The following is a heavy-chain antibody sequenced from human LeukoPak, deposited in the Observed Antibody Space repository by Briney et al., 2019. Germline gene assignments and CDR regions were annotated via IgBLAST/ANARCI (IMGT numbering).Heavy chain of an antibody. CDR1: GYTFTSYD. J-gene: IGHJ6*03. CDR2: MNPNSGNT. CDR3: ARATDHSSSWYLSGYYYMDV. Sequence: ASVKVSCKASGYTFTSYDINWVRQATGQGLEWMGWMNPNSGNTGYAQKFQGRVTMTRNTSISTAYMELSSLRSEDTAVYYCARATDHSSSWYLSGYYYMDVWGKGTTVTVSS. V-gene: IGHV1-8*01. D-gene: IGHD6-13*01.